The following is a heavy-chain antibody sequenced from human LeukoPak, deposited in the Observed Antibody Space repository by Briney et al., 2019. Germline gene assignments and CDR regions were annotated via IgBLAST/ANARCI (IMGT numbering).Heavy chain of an antibody. CDR2: MNPNSGNT. D-gene: IGHD6-13*01. CDR1: GYTFTSYV. Sequence: GASVKVSCKASGYTFTSYVINWVRQATGQGLEWMGWMNPNSGNTGYAQRFQGTVTMTRNTSISTAYRELTSLRSEDTAVYYCAGEAASPDYWGQGTLVTVSS. CDR3: AGEAASPDY. V-gene: IGHV1-8*01. J-gene: IGHJ4*02.